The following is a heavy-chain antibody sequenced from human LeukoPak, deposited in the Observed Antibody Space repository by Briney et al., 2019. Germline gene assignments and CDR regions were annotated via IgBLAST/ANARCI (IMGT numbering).Heavy chain of an antibody. CDR1: GFTFSAYG. J-gene: IGHJ2*01. CDR2: ISDDGSNK. V-gene: IGHV3-30*18. CDR3: AKDADTATIIYWYFDL. Sequence: GGSLRLSCAASGFTFSAYGMHWVRQAPGKGLEWVAVISDDGSNKYYADSVKGRFTISRDNSKNTLYLQMNSLRLEDTALCYCAKDADTATIIYWYFDLWGRGTLVTVSS. D-gene: IGHD5-18*01.